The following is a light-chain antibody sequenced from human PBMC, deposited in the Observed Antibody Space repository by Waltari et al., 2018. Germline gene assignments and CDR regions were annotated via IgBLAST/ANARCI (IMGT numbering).Light chain of an antibody. V-gene: IGLV1-40*01. J-gene: IGLJ3*02. CDR2: AYS. Sequence: QSVLTQPHSVSGAPGQTVTISSAGSGCNIGAGPAAHWYQQLPGAAPKLLIYAYSSRPSGVPDRFYGSKSGTSASLAINGLQPEDEADYYCQSYDSALSAVFGGGTKVTVL. CDR3: QSYDSALSAV. CDR1: GCNIGAGPA.